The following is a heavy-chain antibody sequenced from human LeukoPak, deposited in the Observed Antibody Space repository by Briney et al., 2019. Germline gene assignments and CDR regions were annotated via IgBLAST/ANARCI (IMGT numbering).Heavy chain of an antibody. CDR3: AREVGDFWSGYYTTFDY. J-gene: IGHJ4*02. Sequence: SVKVSSKASGGTFSSYAISWVRQAPGQGLEWMGRIIPIFGTANYAQKFQGRVTITMDESTSTAYMELSSLRSEDTAVYYCAREVGDFWSGYYTTFDYWGQGTLVTVSS. CDR1: GGTFSSYA. D-gene: IGHD3-3*01. V-gene: IGHV1-69*05. CDR2: IIPIFGTA.